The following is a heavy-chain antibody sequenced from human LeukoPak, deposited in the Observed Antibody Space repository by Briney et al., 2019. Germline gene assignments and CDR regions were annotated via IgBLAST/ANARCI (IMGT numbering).Heavy chain of an antibody. CDR1: GGPISSYY. CDR3: ARRMNNYRNSAYPHGAFDI. D-gene: IGHD2/OR15-2a*01. V-gene: IGHV4-59*01. CDR2: IYYSGST. J-gene: IGHJ3*02. Sequence: SETLSLICTVSGGPISSYYWSWIRQPPGKGLEWIGHIYYSGSTDYTPSLKSRVTISVDTSNNQSSLNLTSVSATGTAVYYCARRMNNYRNSAYPHGAFDIWGQGTMVTVSS.